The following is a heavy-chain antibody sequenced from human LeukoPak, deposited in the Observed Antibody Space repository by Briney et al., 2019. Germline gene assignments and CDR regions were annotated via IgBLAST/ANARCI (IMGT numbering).Heavy chain of an antibody. J-gene: IGHJ4*02. CDR1: GFTFSSYG. Sequence: QAGGSLRLSCAASGFTFSSYGMHWVRQAPGKGLEWVAVISYDGSNKYYADSVKGRFTISRDNSKNTLYLQMNSLRAEDTAVYYWAREENGDTYFDSWGQGPLVTVSS. CDR2: ISYDGSNK. CDR3: AREENGDTYFDS. V-gene: IGHV3-30*03. D-gene: IGHD4-17*01.